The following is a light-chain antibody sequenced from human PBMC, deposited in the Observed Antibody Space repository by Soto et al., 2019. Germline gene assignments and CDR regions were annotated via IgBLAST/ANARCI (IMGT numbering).Light chain of an antibody. J-gene: IGKJ1*01. Sequence: EIVMTQSPATLSVSPGERATLSCRASQSVRTNLAWYQQKPGQAPRLLIYGASTRATGIPARFSGSGSGTEFTLTISSLQSEDFAVYYCQQYNNSPQTFGHGTKVDIK. CDR1: QSVRTN. CDR3: QQYNNSPQT. CDR2: GAS. V-gene: IGKV3-15*01.